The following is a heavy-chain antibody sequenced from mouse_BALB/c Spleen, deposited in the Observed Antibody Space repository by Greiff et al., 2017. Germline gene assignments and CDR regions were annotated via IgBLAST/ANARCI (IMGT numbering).Heavy chain of an antibody. D-gene: IGHD1-1*01. V-gene: IGHV7-3*02. CDR2: IRNKANGYTT. CDR3: ARDDYGSSY. J-gene: IGHJ2*01. CDR1: GFTFTDYY. Sequence: EVHLVESGGGLVQPGGSLRLSCATSGFTFTDYYMSWVRQPPGKALEWLGFIRNKANGYTTEYSASVKGRFTISRDNSQSILYLQMNTLRAEDSATYYCARDDYGSSYWGQGTTLTVSS.